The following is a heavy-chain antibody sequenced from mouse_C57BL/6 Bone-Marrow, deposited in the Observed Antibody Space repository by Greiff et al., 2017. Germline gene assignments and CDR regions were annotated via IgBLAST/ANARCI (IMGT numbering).Heavy chain of an antibody. CDR2: IYPRSGNT. CDR1: GYTFTSYG. J-gene: IGHJ2*01. D-gene: IGHD3-2*02. CDR3: TNLDSSVHFDY. V-gene: IGHV1-81*01. Sequence: QVQLQQSGAELARPGASVKLSCTASGYTFTSYGISWVKQRTGQGLEWIGEIYPRSGNTYYNEKFKGKATMTADKSSTPAYMELRSLTSEDSAVYFCTNLDSSVHFDYGGQGTTLTVSS.